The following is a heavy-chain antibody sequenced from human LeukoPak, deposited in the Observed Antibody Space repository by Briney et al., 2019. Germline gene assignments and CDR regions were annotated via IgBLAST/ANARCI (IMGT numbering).Heavy chain of an antibody. Sequence: ASVKVSCKASGYTFTGYYMHWVRQAAGQGLEWMGWINPNSGGTKYAQKFQGRVTMTRDTSISTAYMELSRLRSDDTAVYYCARGGSSWDYGMDVWGQGTTVTVSS. CDR2: INPNSGGT. D-gene: IGHD6-13*01. CDR1: GYTFTGYY. V-gene: IGHV1-2*02. CDR3: ARGGSSWDYGMDV. J-gene: IGHJ6*02.